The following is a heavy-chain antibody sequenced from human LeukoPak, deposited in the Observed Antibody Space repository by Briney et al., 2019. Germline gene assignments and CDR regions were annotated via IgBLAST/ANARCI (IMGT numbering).Heavy chain of an antibody. CDR2: INWNGGST. J-gene: IGHJ4*02. D-gene: IGHD2-2*02. V-gene: IGHV3-20*04. Sequence: GGSLRLSCAASGFTFDDYGMSWVRQAPGKGLEWVSGINWNGGSTGYADSVKGRFTISRDNAKNSLYLQMNSLRAEDTALYYCARMDIVLVPAAIGDYFDYWGRGTLVTVSS. CDR1: GFTFDDYG. CDR3: ARMDIVLVPAAIGDYFDY.